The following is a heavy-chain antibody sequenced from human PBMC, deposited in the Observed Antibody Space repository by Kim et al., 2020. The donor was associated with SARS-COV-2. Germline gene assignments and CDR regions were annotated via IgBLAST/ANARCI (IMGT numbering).Heavy chain of an antibody. J-gene: IGHJ6*02. CDR1: GFTFSSYA. V-gene: IGHV3-30-3*01. CDR2: ISYDGSNK. CDR3: AREGYSSSWYVGYYYYGMDV. D-gene: IGHD6-13*01. Sequence: GGSLRLSCAASGFTFSSYAMHWVRQAPGKGLEWVAVISYDGSNKYYADSVKGRFTISRDNSKNTLYLQMNSLRAEDTAVYYCAREGYSSSWYVGYYYYGMDVWGQGTTVTVSS.